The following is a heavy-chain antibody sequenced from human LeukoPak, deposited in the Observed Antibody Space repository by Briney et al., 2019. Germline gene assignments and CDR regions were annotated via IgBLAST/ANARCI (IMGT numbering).Heavy chain of an antibody. CDR3: ARDLLSYLKNPFDY. CDR2: INPNSGGT. CDR1: GYTFTGYY. D-gene: IGHD1-26*01. J-gene: IGHJ4*02. Sequence: GSVKVSCKASGYTFTGYYMHWVRQAPGQGLEGMGWINPNSGGTNYAQKFQGRVTITRDTSISTAYLELSRLRSDDTAVYYCARDLLSYLKNPFDYWGQGTLVTVSS. V-gene: IGHV1-2*02.